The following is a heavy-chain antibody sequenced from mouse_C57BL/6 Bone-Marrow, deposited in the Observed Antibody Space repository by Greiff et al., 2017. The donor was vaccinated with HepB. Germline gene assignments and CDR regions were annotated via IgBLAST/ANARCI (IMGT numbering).Heavy chain of an antibody. CDR1: GFTFSDYG. CDR3: ARGITTVVGAMDY. Sequence: EVKVVESGGGLVKPGGSLKLSCAASGFTFSDYGMHWVRQAPEKGLEWVAYISSGSSTIYYADTVKGRFTISRDNAKNTLFLQMTSLRSEDTAMYYCARGITTVVGAMDYWGQGTSVTVSS. J-gene: IGHJ4*01. CDR2: ISSGSSTI. D-gene: IGHD1-1*01. V-gene: IGHV5-17*01.